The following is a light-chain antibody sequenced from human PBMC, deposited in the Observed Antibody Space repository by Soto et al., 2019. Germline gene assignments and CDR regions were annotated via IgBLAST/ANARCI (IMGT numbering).Light chain of an antibody. V-gene: IGLV2-8*01. CDR2: EVS. CDR1: SSDVGTYDY. Sequence: QSVLTQPPSASGSPGQSVTISCTGTSSDVGTYDYVSWYQQHPGKAPKLMIYEVSKRPSGVPDRFSGSKSGNTASLTVSGLQAEDEADYYCNSYASSRTPVFGGGTKLTVL. CDR3: NSYASSRTPV. J-gene: IGLJ3*02.